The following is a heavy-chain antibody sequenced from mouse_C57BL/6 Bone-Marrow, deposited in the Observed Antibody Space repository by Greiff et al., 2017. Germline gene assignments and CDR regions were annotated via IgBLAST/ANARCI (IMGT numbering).Heavy chain of an antibody. D-gene: IGHD2-4*01. CDR3: AREDYDYDVGWFAY. CDR1: GFSLTSYG. Sequence: VQLQQSGPGLVQPSQSLSITCTVSGFSLTSYGVHWVRQSPGKGLEWLGVIWSGGSTDYNAAFISRLSISTDNSKSQVFFKMNRLQAEDTAIYYCAREDYDYDVGWFAYWGQGTLVTVSA. V-gene: IGHV2-2*01. CDR2: IWSGGST. J-gene: IGHJ3*01.